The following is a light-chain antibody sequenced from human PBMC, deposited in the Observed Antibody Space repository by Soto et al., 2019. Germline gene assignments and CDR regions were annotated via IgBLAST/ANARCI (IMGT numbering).Light chain of an antibody. Sequence: QSALTQPPSASGSPGQSVTISCTGTSSDVGGYNYVSWYQQHPGKAPQLMIYEVTKRPSGVPVRFSGSKSGNTASLTISGLQAEDEAEYYCSSYAGTNNLFFGGGTKVTVL. V-gene: IGLV2-8*01. J-gene: IGLJ2*01. CDR2: EVT. CDR3: SSYAGTNNLF. CDR1: SSDVGGYNY.